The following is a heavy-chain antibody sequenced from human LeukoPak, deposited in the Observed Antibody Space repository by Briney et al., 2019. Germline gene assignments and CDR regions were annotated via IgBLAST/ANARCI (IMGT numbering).Heavy chain of an antibody. D-gene: IGHD2-15*01. CDR1: GYTFTGYY. Sequence: ASVKVSCKASGYTFTGYYMHWVRQAPGQGLEWTGWINPNSGGTNYAQKFQGRVTMTRDTSISTAYMELSRLRSDDTAVYYCARVVADIVVVVAANTKPRWFDPWGQGTLVTVSS. V-gene: IGHV1-2*02. CDR3: ARVVADIVVVVAANTKPRWFDP. CDR2: INPNSGGT. J-gene: IGHJ5*02.